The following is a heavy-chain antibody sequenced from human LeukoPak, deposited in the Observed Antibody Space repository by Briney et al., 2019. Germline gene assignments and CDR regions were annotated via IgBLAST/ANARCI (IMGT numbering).Heavy chain of an antibody. Sequence: PGGSLRLSCAASGFTFSTYDMNWVRQAPGKGLEWVSSIDSSSRYKYYAASLKGRFTISRDNAKNSLHLQMNSLRAEDTAVYYCATDMVGATTKAIDYWGQGTLVTVSS. J-gene: IGHJ4*02. V-gene: IGHV3-21*01. CDR1: GFTFSTYD. D-gene: IGHD1-26*01. CDR3: ATDMVGATTKAIDY. CDR2: IDSSSRYK.